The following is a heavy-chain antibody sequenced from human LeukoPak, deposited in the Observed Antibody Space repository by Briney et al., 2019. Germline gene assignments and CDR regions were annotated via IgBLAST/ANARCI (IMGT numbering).Heavy chain of an antibody. D-gene: IGHD5-18*01. CDR1: GGSISTYH. J-gene: IGHJ4*02. V-gene: IGHV4-59*01. Sequence: PSEPLSLTCTVSGGSISTYHWNWIRKSPEKGLEWIGYMQSTGNSNYNPSLKSRVTMSVDMSRNQIVLNLSSVTPADTAVYFCARDKQHSYGRYFDHWGQGILVTVSS. CDR3: ARDKQHSYGRYFDH. CDR2: MQSTGNS.